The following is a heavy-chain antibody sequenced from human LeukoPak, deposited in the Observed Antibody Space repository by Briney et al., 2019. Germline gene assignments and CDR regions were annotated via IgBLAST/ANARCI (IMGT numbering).Heavy chain of an antibody. V-gene: IGHV1-8*01. J-gene: IGHJ6*02. CDR1: GYTFTSYD. D-gene: IGHD3-10*01. CDR2: MNPNSGNT. CDR3: ARDLTMVRGVITIYYGMDV. Sequence: ASVKVSCKASGYTFTSYDINWVRQATGQGLEWMGWMNPNSGNTGYAQKFQGRVTMTRNTSISTAYMELSRLRSDDTAVYYCARDLTMVRGVITIYYGMDVWGQGTTVTVSS.